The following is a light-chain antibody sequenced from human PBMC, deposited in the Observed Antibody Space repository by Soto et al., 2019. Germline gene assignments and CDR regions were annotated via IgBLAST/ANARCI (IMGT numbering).Light chain of an antibody. CDR2: AAY. V-gene: IGKV1-27*01. CDR3: QTYNTARPT. J-gene: IGKJ5*01. CDR1: QAISNS. Sequence: GARVAIFCRASQAISNSVAWYQQKPGKPPQLLIYAAYNLQSGVPSRFSGSGSGTDFTLTISSLQPEDVAIYYCQTYNTARPTFGQGTRMEIK.